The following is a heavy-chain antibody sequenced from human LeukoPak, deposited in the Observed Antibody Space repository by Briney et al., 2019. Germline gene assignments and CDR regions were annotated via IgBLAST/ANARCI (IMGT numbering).Heavy chain of an antibody. Sequence: GGSLRLSCAASGFTFSSYAMSWVRQAPGKGLEWVSAISGGGGSTYYADSVKGRFTISRDSSKNTLYLQVNSLRAEDTAVYYCVTRSGSYYYWGQGILVTVSS. CDR3: VTRSGSYYY. CDR1: GFTFSSYA. V-gene: IGHV3-23*01. D-gene: IGHD1-26*01. CDR2: ISGGGGST. J-gene: IGHJ4*02.